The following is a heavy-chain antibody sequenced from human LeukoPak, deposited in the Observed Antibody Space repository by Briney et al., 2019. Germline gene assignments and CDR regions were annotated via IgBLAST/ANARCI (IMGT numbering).Heavy chain of an antibody. CDR2: ISGSSSYI. J-gene: IGHJ2*01. V-gene: IGHV3-21*01. D-gene: IGHD6-25*01. Sequence: GGSLRLSCAASGFTFSSYEMNWVRQAPGKGLEWVSSISGSSSYIYYTDSLKGRFTISRDNAKNSLYLQMNSLTAEDTAVYYCARGPPWYFDLWGRGTLVTVSS. CDR3: ARGPPWYFDL. CDR1: GFTFSSYE.